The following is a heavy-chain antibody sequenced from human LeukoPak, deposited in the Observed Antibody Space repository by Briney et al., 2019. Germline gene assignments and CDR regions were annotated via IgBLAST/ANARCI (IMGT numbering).Heavy chain of an antibody. J-gene: IGHJ3*02. CDR3: ARTEYCSRGRCSGFAFDI. CDR2: ISSDGSNK. D-gene: IGHD2-15*01. Sequence: GGSLRLSCAASGFTFSSYDMHWVRQAPGKGLEWVALISSDGSNKKYADSVKGRFTISRDNSKNTLYLQMNSLRAEDTAVYYCARTEYCSRGRCSGFAFDIWGQGTLVTVSS. V-gene: IGHV3-30-3*01. CDR1: GFTFSSYD.